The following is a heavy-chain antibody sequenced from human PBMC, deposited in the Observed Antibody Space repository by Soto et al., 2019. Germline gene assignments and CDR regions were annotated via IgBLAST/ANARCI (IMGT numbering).Heavy chain of an antibody. D-gene: IGHD3-10*01. Sequence: QVQLQESGPGLVKPSQTLSLTCTVSGGSISSGGYYWSWIRQHPGKGLEWIGYIFYSGSTYYNPSLNSRVNISVDTSKNQFPLKLSSVTAADTAVYYCARAPGDYFDYWGQGTLVTVSS. CDR1: GGSISSGGYY. J-gene: IGHJ4*02. V-gene: IGHV4-31*03. CDR3: ARAPGDYFDY. CDR2: IFYSGST.